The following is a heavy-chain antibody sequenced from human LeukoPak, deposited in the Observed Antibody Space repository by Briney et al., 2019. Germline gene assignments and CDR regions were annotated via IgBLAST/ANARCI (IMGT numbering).Heavy chain of an antibody. CDR3: ARDGSYYGMDV. V-gene: IGHV3-33*01. Sequence: GGSLRLSRAASGFTFSSYGMHWVRQAPGKGLEWVAVIWYDGSNKYYADSVKGRFTISRDNSKNTLYLQMNSLRAEDTAVYYCARDGSYYGMDVWGQGTTVTVSS. J-gene: IGHJ6*02. CDR1: GFTFSSYG. CDR2: IWYDGSNK.